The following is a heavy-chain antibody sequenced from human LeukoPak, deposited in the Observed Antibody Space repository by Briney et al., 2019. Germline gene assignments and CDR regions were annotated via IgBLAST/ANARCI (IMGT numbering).Heavy chain of an antibody. CDR3: VRAISAYNSGHMDV. CDR1: GAPISSGGYS. D-gene: IGHD5-24*01. CDR2: TYHSGSP. V-gene: IGHV4-30-2*01. J-gene: IGHJ6*02. Sequence: SQTLSLTCAVSGAPISSGGYSWNWVRQTPGKGLEWIGYTYHSGSPRYNPSLESRVIISADRSKNQFSLSLTSVTAADTATYYCVRAISAYNSGHMDVWGHGTTVTVSS.